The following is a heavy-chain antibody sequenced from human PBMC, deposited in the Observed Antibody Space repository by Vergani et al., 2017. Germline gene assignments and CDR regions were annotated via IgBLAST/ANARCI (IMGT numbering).Heavy chain of an antibody. Sequence: QVQLVESGGGVVQRGGSLRLSCATSGFTLSNYDMQWIRQGPGKGLEFVAFIQFDGSNHYYADSVKGRFTLSRDFSKNTLYLQMNSLSTDDTSTYYCAKHFRGWGIDYWGQGTQVIVSS. J-gene: IGHJ4*02. CDR1: GFTLSNYD. V-gene: IGHV3-30*02. CDR3: AKHFRGWGIDY. CDR2: IQFDGSNH. D-gene: IGHD3-16*01.